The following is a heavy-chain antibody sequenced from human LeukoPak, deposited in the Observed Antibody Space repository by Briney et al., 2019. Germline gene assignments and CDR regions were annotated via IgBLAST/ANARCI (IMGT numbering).Heavy chain of an antibody. D-gene: IGHD2-2*01. CDR2: ISGGGVTT. V-gene: IGHV3-23*01. CDR1: GFTFNNYG. CDR3: SKWKAIVLVPAARSPIDY. Sequence: HPGGSLRLSCAASGFTFNNYGMSWVRQAPGKGLEWVSAISGGGVTTYYADSVKGRFTISKDNSKNTLYLQMNSLRAEDTAVYYCSKWKAIVLVPAARSPIDYWGQGTLVTVSS. J-gene: IGHJ4*02.